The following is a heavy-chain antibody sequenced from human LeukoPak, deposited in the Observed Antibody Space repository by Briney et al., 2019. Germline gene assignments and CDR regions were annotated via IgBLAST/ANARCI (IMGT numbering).Heavy chain of an antibody. J-gene: IGHJ6*03. D-gene: IGHD3-16*01. CDR1: GFTFSSYA. V-gene: IGHV3-23*01. Sequence: GGSLRLSCAASGFTFSSYAMSWVRQAPGKGLEWVSGISGSGGSTYYGDSVKGRFTISRDKSKNTLYLQMNSLRAEDTAVYYCARDRQGGYAKYYYYYYYMDVWGKGTTVTVSS. CDR2: ISGSGGST. CDR3: ARDRQGGYAKYYYYYYYMDV.